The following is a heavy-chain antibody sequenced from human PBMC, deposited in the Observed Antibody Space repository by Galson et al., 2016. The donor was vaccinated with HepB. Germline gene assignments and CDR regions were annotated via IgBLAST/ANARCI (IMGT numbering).Heavy chain of an antibody. CDR1: GFSFSSYG. CDR2: ILYDGSNK. Sequence: SLRLSCAASGFSFSSYGMDWVRQAPGRGLEWVAVILYDGSNKYYADSVKGRFTISRDNSKNTLFLQMNSLRAEDTAVYYCAKDVFRGSDYTVGWGQGTLDTVSS. CDR3: AKDVFRGSDYTVG. D-gene: IGHD3-16*01. J-gene: IGHJ4*02. V-gene: IGHV3-30*18.